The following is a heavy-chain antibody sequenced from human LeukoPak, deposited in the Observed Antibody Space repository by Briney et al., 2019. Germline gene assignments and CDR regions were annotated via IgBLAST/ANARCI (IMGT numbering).Heavy chain of an antibody. CDR1: GGSISSYY. V-gene: IGHV4-59*08. Sequence: SETLSLTCTVSGGSISSYYWSWIRQPPGKGLEWIGYIYYSGSTNYNPSLKSRVTISVDTSKNQFSLKLSSVTAADTAVYYCARAPYYYDSSGYYGQYFQHWGQGTLVTVSS. CDR2: IYYSGST. CDR3: ARAPYYYDSSGYYGQYFQH. J-gene: IGHJ1*01. D-gene: IGHD3-22*01.